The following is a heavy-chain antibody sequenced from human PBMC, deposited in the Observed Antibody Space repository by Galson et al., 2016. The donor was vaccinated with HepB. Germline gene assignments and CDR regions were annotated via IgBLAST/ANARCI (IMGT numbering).Heavy chain of an antibody. CDR2: ISTNGISQ. Sequence: SLRLSCAASGFTFSKYALHWVRQAPGKGLEWVAVISTNGISQNYEDSVKGRFTISRDNSKNTLYLQMNSLRAEDTAVYYCARQAFTNWNPFDYWGQGTLVTVSS. CDR3: ARQAFTNWNPFDY. V-gene: IGHV3-30*04. J-gene: IGHJ4*02. D-gene: IGHD1-1*01. CDR1: GFTFSKYA.